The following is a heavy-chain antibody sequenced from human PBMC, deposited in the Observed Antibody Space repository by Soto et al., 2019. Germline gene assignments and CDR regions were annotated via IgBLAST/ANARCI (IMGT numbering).Heavy chain of an antibody. CDR1: GLSITDSEMG. V-gene: IGHV2-26*01. Sequence: QVTLKESGPVLVKPTETLTLRCTVSGLSITDSEMGVSCIRQPPGQPLEWLAHIDSSGEKSYRTFLKSRLAISKDTSKGQIVLTMTNMDPADTATYYCARRHLAVAVSPWFDPWGQGIPVTVSS. D-gene: IGHD6-19*01. CDR3: ARRHLAVAVSPWFDP. CDR2: IDSSGEK. J-gene: IGHJ5*02.